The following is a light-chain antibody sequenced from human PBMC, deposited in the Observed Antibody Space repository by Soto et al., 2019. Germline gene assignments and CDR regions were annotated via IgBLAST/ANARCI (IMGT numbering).Light chain of an antibody. J-gene: IGLJ1*01. Sequence: QSALTQAASVSGSPGQSITISCAGTSSDVGAYNYVSWYQHHPGKAPKLMIYDVNNRPSGDSNRFSGSKSGNTASLTISGLQAEDEADYYCSSWTSRATYVFGSGTKLTVL. CDR1: SSDVGAYNY. CDR2: DVN. CDR3: SSWTSRATYV. V-gene: IGLV2-14*03.